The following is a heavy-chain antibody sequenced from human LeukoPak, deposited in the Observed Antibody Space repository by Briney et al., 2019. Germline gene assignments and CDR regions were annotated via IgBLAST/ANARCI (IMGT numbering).Heavy chain of an antibody. D-gene: IGHD2-2*01. Sequence: ASVKVSCKASGYTFTGYYMHWVRQAPGQGLEWMGWINPNSGGTSYAQKFQGRVTMTRDTSISTAYMELSRLRSDDTAVYYCARVVVVPAAMNHFDYWGQGTLVTVSS. CDR2: INPNSGGT. CDR3: ARVVVVPAAMNHFDY. J-gene: IGHJ4*02. CDR1: GYTFTGYY. V-gene: IGHV1-2*02.